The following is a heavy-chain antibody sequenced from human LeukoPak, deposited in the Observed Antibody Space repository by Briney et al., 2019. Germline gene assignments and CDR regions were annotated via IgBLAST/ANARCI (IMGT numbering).Heavy chain of an antibody. J-gene: IGHJ2*01. V-gene: IGHV3-30*18. D-gene: IGHD4-23*01. Sequence: PGGSLRLSCAASGFTFSSYGMHWVRQAPGKGLEWVAVISYDGSNKYYADSVKGRFTISRDNSKNTLYLQMSSLRAEDTAVYYCAKFGGFNFPRGRYIDLWGRGTLVTVSS. CDR1: GFTFSSYG. CDR2: ISYDGSNK. CDR3: AKFGGFNFPRGRYIDL.